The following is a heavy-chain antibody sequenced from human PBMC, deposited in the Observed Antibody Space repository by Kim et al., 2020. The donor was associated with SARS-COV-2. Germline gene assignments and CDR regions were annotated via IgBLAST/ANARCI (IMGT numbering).Heavy chain of an antibody. J-gene: IGHJ4*02. V-gene: IGHV3-7*03. D-gene: IGHD3-10*01. Sequence: GGSVKNYVDSVKGRFTISRDNAENSLYLHMDSLRAEDTAVCHCSRGSRGQWGQGTLVTVSS. CDR3: SRGSRGQ. CDR2: GGSVK.